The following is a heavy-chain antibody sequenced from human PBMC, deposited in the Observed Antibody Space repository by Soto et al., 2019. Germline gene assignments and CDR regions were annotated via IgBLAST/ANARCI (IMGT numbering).Heavy chain of an antibody. CDR3: ATESGILRTDSWAITDLDY. CDR1: GYTLTELS. V-gene: IGHV1-24*01. CDR2: FDPEDGET. D-gene: IGHD3-22*01. Sequence: QVQLVQSGAEVKKPGASVKVSCKVSGYTLTELSMHWVRQAPGKGLEWMGGFDPEDGETIYAQKFQGRVTMTEDTSTDTAYMELSSLRSEDTAVYYCATESGILRTDSWAITDLDYLGQGTLVTVSS. J-gene: IGHJ4*02.